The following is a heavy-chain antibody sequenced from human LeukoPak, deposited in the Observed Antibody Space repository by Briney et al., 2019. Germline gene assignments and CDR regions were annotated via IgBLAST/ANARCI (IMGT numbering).Heavy chain of an antibody. CDR2: IYYSTNT. Sequence: SETLSLTCSVSGESIKSTSNYWAWVRQPPGKGLEWIGHIYYSTNTYYNSSLKSRVTISDDTSKNQVSLSLRCETAADTALYFCVRRVAGTFYFDKWGEGSLVSVSS. V-gene: IGHV4-39*01. CDR3: VRRVAGTFYFDK. CDR1: GESIKSTSNY. D-gene: IGHD6-19*01. J-gene: IGHJ4*02.